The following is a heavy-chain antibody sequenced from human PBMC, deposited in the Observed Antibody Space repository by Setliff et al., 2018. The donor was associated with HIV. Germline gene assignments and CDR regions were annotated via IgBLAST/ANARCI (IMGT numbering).Heavy chain of an antibody. Sequence: ASVRVSCKTSGYTFTSHDIDWVRQAPGQGLEWMGWISGYNGNTKYVQKFQGRVTMTTDTSTSTVYMELRSLRSDDTAVYYCARVPYRSAWFSGGHDAFDVWGQGTMVTVSS. D-gene: IGHD6-19*01. J-gene: IGHJ3*01. CDR1: GYTFTSHD. CDR3: ARVPYRSAWFSGGHDAFDV. CDR2: ISGYNGNT. V-gene: IGHV1-18*01.